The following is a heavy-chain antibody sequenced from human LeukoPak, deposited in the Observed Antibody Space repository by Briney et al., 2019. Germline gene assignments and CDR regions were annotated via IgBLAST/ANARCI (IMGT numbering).Heavy chain of an antibody. D-gene: IGHD6-13*01. J-gene: IGHJ3*02. Sequence: PGGSLRLSCAASGFTFTKYAMSWVRQAPGKGLEWVSAISSSGRSTYYADSVKGRFTISRDNSKDTLYLQMNSLRADDTAVYYCAKDQGHQLVVPDAFDIWGQGTVVTISS. CDR2: ISSSGRST. V-gene: IGHV3-23*01. CDR1: GFTFTKYA. CDR3: AKDQGHQLVVPDAFDI.